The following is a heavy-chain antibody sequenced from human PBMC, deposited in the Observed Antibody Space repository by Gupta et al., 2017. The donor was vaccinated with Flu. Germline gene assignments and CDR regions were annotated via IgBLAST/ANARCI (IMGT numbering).Heavy chain of an antibody. CDR2: IKSHFDGGST. Sequence: EVQLVESGGGLVKPGGSIRLSCAASGFTFMNAWMTWVRKAPGKGLEWVGRIKSHFDGGSTDYASPVKDRFTISRDDSKNTIYLQMNGLKTEDTALYYCARIAAAGTGNYMDVWGKGTTVTVSS. D-gene: IGHD6-13*01. J-gene: IGHJ6*03. CDR1: GFTFMNAW. V-gene: IGHV3-15*01. CDR3: ARIAAAGTGNYMDV.